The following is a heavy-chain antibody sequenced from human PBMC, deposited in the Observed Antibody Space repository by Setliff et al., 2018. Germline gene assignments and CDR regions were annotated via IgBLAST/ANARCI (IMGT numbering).Heavy chain of an antibody. CDR3: VREGVDSRSSTDYRYYMDV. J-gene: IGHJ6*03. Sequence: ASVKVSSKASGGTFSSYGISWVRQAPGQGLEWMGGTIPIFGTTDYAQKFQGRVTIITDESTSTAFMQLSSLRSEDTAVYYCVREGVDSRSSTDYRYYMDVWGKGTTVTVSS. CDR1: GGTFSSYG. V-gene: IGHV1-69*05. CDR2: TIPIFGTT. D-gene: IGHD3-22*01.